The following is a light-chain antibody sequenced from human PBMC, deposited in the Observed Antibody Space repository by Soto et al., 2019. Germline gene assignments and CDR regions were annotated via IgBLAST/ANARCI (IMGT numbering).Light chain of an antibody. CDR2: ANN. CDR1: SSNIGANYD. CDR3: QAYDSSLSAHVV. Sequence: QSVLTQPPSVSGAPGQRVTISCTGSSSNIGANYDVHWYQHLPGTAPKLIIFANNNRPSGVPDRFSGSKSGTSASLAITGLQAEDEADYYCQAYDSSLSAHVVFGGGTKLTVL. J-gene: IGLJ2*01. V-gene: IGLV1-40*01.